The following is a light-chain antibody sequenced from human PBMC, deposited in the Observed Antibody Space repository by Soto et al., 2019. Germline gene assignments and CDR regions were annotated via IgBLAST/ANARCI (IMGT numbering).Light chain of an antibody. CDR2: GAS. V-gene: IGKV3-15*01. CDR1: QSVSSF. J-gene: IGKJ1*01. CDR3: QLYSNWPSWT. Sequence: EKVMTQSPATLSMSPGERATLSCRASQSVSSFLAWYQQKPGQAPRLLIYGASTRATGIPARFSGSGSGTEFTLTISSLQSEDFAVYYCQLYSNWPSWTFGQGTKVDI.